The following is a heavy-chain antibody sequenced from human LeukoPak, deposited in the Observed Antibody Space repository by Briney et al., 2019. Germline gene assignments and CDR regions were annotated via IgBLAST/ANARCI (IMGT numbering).Heavy chain of an antibody. CDR2: IYYSGST. CDR1: GGSISSYY. Sequence: SETLSLTCTVSGGSISSYYWSWIRQPPGKGLEWIGYIYYSGSTNYNPSLKSRVTISVDTSKNQFSLKLGSVTAADTAVYYCARQPYMITFGGVEYYLDYWGQGTLVTVSS. D-gene: IGHD3-16*01. CDR3: ARQPYMITFGGVEYYLDY. V-gene: IGHV4-59*08. J-gene: IGHJ4*02.